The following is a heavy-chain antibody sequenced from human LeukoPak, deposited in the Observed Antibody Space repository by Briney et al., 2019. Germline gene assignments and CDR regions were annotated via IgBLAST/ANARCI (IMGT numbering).Heavy chain of an antibody. J-gene: IGHJ3*02. CDR3: ARDGSLYYYDSSGPDAFDI. CDR2: IFYSGST. CDR1: GRSISRGGYY. Sequence: SETVSLMCTVSGRSISRGGYYWSWLRHPPGKGLEWFGYIFYSGSTYYNPSIKTRVTISVDTSQNQFSLKLSSVTAADTAVYYCARDGSLYYYDSSGPDAFDIWGQGTMVTVSS. V-gene: IGHV4-31*03. D-gene: IGHD3-22*01.